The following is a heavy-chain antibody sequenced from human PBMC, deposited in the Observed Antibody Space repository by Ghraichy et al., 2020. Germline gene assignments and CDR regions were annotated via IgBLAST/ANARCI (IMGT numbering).Heavy chain of an antibody. J-gene: IGHJ6*02. CDR3: ARGYCSGGSCYSRPYYYGMDV. Sequence: GGSLRLSCAASGFTFSSYGMHWVRQAPGKGLEWVAVIWYDGSNKYYADSVKGRFTISRDNSKNTLYLQMNSLRAEDTAVYYCARGYCSGGSCYSRPYYYGMDVWGQATTVTVSS. V-gene: IGHV3-33*01. D-gene: IGHD2-15*01. CDR2: IWYDGSNK. CDR1: GFTFSSYG.